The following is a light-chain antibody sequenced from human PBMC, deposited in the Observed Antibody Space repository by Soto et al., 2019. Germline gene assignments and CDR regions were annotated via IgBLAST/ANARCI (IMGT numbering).Light chain of an antibody. Sequence: IVMTHSPATLSVPPGGIATLSFRASQSISDTLAWYQQKPGQAPRLLIYGASRRATGFPARFSGSGSGTDFTLTISSLQSEDFATYYCHQYNSYPRTFGQGTKVDIK. CDR2: GAS. J-gene: IGKJ1*01. CDR1: QSISDT. CDR3: HQYNSYPRT. V-gene: IGKV3-15*01.